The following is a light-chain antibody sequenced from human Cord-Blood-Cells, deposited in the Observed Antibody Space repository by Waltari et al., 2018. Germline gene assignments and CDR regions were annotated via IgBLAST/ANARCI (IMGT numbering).Light chain of an antibody. CDR3: CSYAGSSTFVV. CDR2: EDS. Sequence: QSALTQPASVSGSPGQSITISCTGTSSDVGSYNLVSWYQQHPGKAPTLMIYEDSNLPSGVSNRFSGSNSGNTASLTFSGLQAEDEADYYCCSYAGSSTFVVFGGGTKLTVL. V-gene: IGLV2-23*02. CDR1: SSDVGSYNL. J-gene: IGLJ2*01.